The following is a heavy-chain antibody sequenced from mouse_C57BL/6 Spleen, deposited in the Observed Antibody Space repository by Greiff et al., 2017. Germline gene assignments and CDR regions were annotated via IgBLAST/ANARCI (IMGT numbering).Heavy chain of an antibody. D-gene: IGHD1-1*01. CDR1: GYAFTNYL. V-gene: IGHV1-54*01. Sequence: QVQLKQSGAELVRPGTSVKVSCKASGYAFTNYLIEWVKQRPGQGLEWIGVINPGSGGTNYNEKFKGKATLTADQSSSTAYMQLSSLTSEDSAVYFCAKTYYGSSHYAMDYWGQGTSVTVSS. CDR3: AKTYYGSSHYAMDY. J-gene: IGHJ4*01. CDR2: INPGSGGT.